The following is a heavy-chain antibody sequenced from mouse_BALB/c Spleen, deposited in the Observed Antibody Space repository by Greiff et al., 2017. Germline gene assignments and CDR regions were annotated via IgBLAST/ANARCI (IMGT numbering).Heavy chain of an antibody. CDR1: GYNFTSYW. J-gene: IGHJ4*01. D-gene: IGHD1-1*01. CDR2: IYPGSGST. Sequence: VQLQQPGAELVKPGTSVKLSCTASGYNFTSYWINWVKLRPGQGLEWIGDIYPGSGSTNYNEKFKSKATLTVDTSSSTAYMQLSSLASEDSALYYCAVEYAMDYWGQGTSVTVSS. V-gene: IGHV1-55*01. CDR3: AVEYAMDY.